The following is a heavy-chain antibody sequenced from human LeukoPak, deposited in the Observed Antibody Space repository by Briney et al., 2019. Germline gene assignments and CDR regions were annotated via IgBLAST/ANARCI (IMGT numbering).Heavy chain of an antibody. Sequence: SETLSVTCTVSVGSITSSSYCWGWIRQPPGKGLEWIGSVYYSGSTYYNPSLKSRVTISVDTSKNQFSLKLTSVTAADTAVYYCARHHRRDSSGWGARWFDPWGQGTLVTVSS. CDR3: ARHHRRDSSGWGARWFDP. D-gene: IGHD6-19*01. V-gene: IGHV4-39*01. CDR1: VGSITSSSYC. J-gene: IGHJ5*02. CDR2: VYYSGST.